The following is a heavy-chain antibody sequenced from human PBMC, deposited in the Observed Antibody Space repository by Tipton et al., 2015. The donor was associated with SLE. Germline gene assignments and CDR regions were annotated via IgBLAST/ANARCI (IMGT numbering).Heavy chain of an antibody. D-gene: IGHD3-10*01. CDR3: ARGRAGRITMVRGVITLYYLDY. Sequence: TLSLTCAVSGYSISSGYYWGWIRQPPGKGLEWIGSIYHSGSTYYNPSLKSRVTISVDTSKSQFSLKLSSVTAADTAVYYCARGRAGRITMVRGVITLYYLDYWGQGTLVTVSS. J-gene: IGHJ4*02. CDR1: GYSISSGYY. V-gene: IGHV4-38-2*01. CDR2: IYHSGST.